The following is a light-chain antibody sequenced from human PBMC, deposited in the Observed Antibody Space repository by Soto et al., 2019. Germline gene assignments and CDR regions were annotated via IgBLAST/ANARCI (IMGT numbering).Light chain of an antibody. CDR1: GSNVGNYY. Sequence: QSVLTQPPSVSAAPGQKVIISCSGSGSNVGNYYVSWYHQLPGTAPKLLIHDNNRRSSGIPDRFSGSKSGTTATLGITGLQTGYEGDYYCGTWDSSLSGVVFGGGTKLSVL. V-gene: IGLV1-51*01. CDR2: DNN. CDR3: GTWDSSLSGVV. J-gene: IGLJ2*01.